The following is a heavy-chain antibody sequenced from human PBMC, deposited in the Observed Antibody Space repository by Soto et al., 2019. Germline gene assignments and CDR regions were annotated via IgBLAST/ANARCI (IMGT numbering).Heavy chain of an antibody. Sequence: QVQLVQSGAEVKKPGSSVKVSCKASGGTFSSYAISWVRQAPGQGLEWMGGIIPIFGTANYAQKFQGRVTIIADEYTSTAYMEVSGLRSEDTAVYYCARDDSSGSEGYFDYWGQGTLVTVSS. D-gene: IGHD3-22*01. CDR2: IIPIFGTA. J-gene: IGHJ4*02. V-gene: IGHV1-69*01. CDR1: GGTFSSYA. CDR3: ARDDSSGSEGYFDY.